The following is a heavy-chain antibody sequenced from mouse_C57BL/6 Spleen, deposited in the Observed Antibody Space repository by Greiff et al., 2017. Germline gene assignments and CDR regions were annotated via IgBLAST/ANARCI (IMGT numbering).Heavy chain of an antibody. D-gene: IGHD3-3*01. CDR3: AREGLPRTGYYLDD. V-gene: IGHV1-72*01. Sequence: QVQLQQPGAELVKPGASVKLSCKASGYTFTSYWMHWVKQRPGRGLEWIGRIDPNSGGTKYNEKFKSKATLTVDKPSSTAYMQLSSLTSEDSAVYYCAREGLPRTGYYLDDWGQGTTLTVSS. J-gene: IGHJ2*01. CDR2: IDPNSGGT. CDR1: GYTFTSYW.